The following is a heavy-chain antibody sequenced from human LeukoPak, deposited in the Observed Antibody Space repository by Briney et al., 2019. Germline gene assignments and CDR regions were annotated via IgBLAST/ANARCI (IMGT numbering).Heavy chain of an antibody. V-gene: IGHV3-7*03. D-gene: IGHD1-26*01. J-gene: IGHJ4*02. CDR2: IKEDGSQK. Sequence: GGSLRLSCSASGLTFSRRWMSWVRQIPGKGLEWVANIKEDGSQKYYADSVMGRFTISRDNAENSLYLQLNSLRAEDTAMYYCARESRSGSYFDYWGQGTLVTVSS. CDR1: GLTFSRRW. CDR3: ARESRSGSYFDY.